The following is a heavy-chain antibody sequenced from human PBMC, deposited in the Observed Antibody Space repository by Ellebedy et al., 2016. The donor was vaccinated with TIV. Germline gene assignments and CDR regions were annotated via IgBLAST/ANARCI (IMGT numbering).Heavy chain of an antibody. CDR1: GYTFIDYG. CDR3: ARVIDWFDP. CDR2: INTDNCNT. V-gene: IGHV1-18*01. J-gene: IGHJ5*02. Sequence: ASVKVSXXASGYTFIDYGISWVRQAPGQGLEWMGWINTDNCNTSYAQKLQGRVTMTTDTSTSTAYMELRSLRSDDTAVYYCARVIDWFDPWGQGTLVTVSS. D-gene: IGHD3-22*01.